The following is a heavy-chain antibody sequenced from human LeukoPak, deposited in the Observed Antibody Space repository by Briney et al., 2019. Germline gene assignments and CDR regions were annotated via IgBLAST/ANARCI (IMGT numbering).Heavy chain of an antibody. CDR2: IYSGGST. J-gene: IGHJ4*02. Sequence: GGSLRLSCAASGFTVSSNYMSWVRQAPGKGLEWVSVIYSGGSTYYADSVKGRFTISRDNSKNTLYLQMNSLRAEDTAVYYCAKDRSRGYYDSSGYYLDYWGQGTLVTVSS. CDR3: AKDRSRGYYDSSGYYLDY. V-gene: IGHV3-53*01. CDR1: GFTVSSNY. D-gene: IGHD3-22*01.